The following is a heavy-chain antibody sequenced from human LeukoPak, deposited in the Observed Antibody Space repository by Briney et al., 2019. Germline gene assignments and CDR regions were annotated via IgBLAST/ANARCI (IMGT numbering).Heavy chain of an antibody. CDR1: GFTFDDYA. J-gene: IGHJ4*02. CDR2: ISWDSRSA. Sequence: GGSLRLSCAASGFTFDDYAMRWVRQSPGEGLQWVSFISWDSRSAYYADSVKGRFAISRDNNRKSVFLQVNSLTTADPAFYYCARDSQACSASTRSFDSRGQGTLVTVSA. CDR3: ARDSQACSASTRSFDS. D-gene: IGHD2-15*01. V-gene: IGHV3-43D*03.